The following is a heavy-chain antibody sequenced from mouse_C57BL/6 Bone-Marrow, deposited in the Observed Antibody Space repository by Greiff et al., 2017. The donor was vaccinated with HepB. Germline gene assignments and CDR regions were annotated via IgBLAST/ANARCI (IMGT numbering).Heavy chain of an antibody. V-gene: IGHV1-55*01. CDR3: ARNYYYGSSQYYFDY. CDR1: GYTFTSYW. J-gene: IGHJ2*01. D-gene: IGHD1-1*01. Sequence: QVQLQHPGAELVKPGASVKMSCKASGYTFTSYWITWVKQRPGQGLEWIGDIYPGSGSTNYNEKFKSKATLTVDTSSSTAYMQLSSLTSEDSAVYYCARNYYYGSSQYYFDYWGQGTTLTVSS. CDR2: IYPGSGST.